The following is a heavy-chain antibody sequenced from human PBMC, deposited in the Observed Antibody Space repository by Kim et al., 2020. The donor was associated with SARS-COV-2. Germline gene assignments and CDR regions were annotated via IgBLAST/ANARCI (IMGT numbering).Heavy chain of an antibody. V-gene: IGHV3-23*01. Sequence: GSGGSTYYADSVKGRFTISRDDSKSTLFLQMNSLRAEDMAIYYCAKGYCNSWGQGTLVTVSS. CDR3: AKGYCNS. J-gene: IGHJ5*02. D-gene: IGHD2-15*01. CDR2: GSGGST.